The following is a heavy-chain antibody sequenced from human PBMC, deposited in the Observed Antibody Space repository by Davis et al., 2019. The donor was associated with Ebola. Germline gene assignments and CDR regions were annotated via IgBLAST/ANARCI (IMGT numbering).Heavy chain of an antibody. J-gene: IGHJ4*02. Sequence: AASVKVSCKASGYTLTSYHIHWVRQAPGQGLEWMGMTHPASTYTTYAQRFQGRVTMTRDTSISTAYMELSRLTSDDTAVYYCARLWFGEVGFDYWGQGTLVTVSS. V-gene: IGHV1-2*02. CDR3: ARLWFGEVGFDY. CDR1: GYTLTSYH. CDR2: THPASTYT. D-gene: IGHD3-10*01.